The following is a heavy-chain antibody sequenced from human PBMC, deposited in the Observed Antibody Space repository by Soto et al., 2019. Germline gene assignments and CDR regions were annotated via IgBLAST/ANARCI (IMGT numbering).Heavy chain of an antibody. V-gene: IGHV6-1*01. CDR1: GDSVSSSSAC. Sequence: SQTLSLTCAITGDSVSSSSACWSWVSQSPSRGLEWLGRTYYRSKWYYEYAVSVRGRITINPDTSKNQYSLQLNSVTSEDTAVYFCARGEQYRGRIFDYWGQGTLVTVSS. D-gene: IGHD1-26*01. CDR3: ARGEQYRGRIFDY. J-gene: IGHJ4*01. CDR2: TYYRSKWYY.